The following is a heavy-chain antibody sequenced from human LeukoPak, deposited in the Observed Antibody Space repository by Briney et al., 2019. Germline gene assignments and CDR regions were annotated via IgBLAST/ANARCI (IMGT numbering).Heavy chain of an antibody. D-gene: IGHD2-15*01. V-gene: IGHV3-7*01. J-gene: IGHJ3*01. CDR3: AREVGSPAVRSAFDL. Sequence: GGSLRLSCAASEFSLSSYWMAWVRQAPGKGLEWVANIKTDGSEKFSADSVKGRFTTSRDNAKNSLFLQLNSLRAEDTAVYYCAREVGSPAVRSAFDLWAGGQWSPSLQ. CDR2: IKTDGSEK. CDR1: EFSLSSYW.